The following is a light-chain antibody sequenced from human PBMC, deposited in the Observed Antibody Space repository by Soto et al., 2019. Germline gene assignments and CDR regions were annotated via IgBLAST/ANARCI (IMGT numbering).Light chain of an antibody. V-gene: IGKV3-20*01. J-gene: IGKJ1*01. CDR3: QQYGSSRT. CDR2: GAS. CDR1: QSVSSSY. Sequence: EIVLTQSPGTLSLSPGERATLSCRASQSVSSSYLAWYQQKPGQAPRLLIYGASSKATGIPDRFSGSGSGKNFPLTISRLEREDFAVYYCQQYGSSRTFGQGTKVEI.